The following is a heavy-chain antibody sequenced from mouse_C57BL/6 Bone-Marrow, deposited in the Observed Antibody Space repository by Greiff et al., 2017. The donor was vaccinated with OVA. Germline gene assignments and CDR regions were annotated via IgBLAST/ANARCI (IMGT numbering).Heavy chain of an antibody. D-gene: IGHD2-2*01. CDR2: INPNNGGT. Sequence: VQLQQSGPELVKPGASVKISCKASGYTFTDYYMNWVKQSHGQSLEWIGDINPNNGGTSSNQKFKGKATLTVDKSSSTAYMGLRRLTSEDYAVYYCASLYGYDGGFAYWGQGTLVTVSA. CDR3: ASLYGYDGGFAY. V-gene: IGHV1-26*01. J-gene: IGHJ3*01. CDR1: GYTFTDYY.